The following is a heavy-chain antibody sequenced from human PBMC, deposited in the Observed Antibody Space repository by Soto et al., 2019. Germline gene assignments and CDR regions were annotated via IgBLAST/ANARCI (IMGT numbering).Heavy chain of an antibody. V-gene: IGHV4-4*02. CDR1: GGSISSSNW. Sequence: SETLSLTCAVSGGSISSSNWWSWVRQPPGKGLEWIGEIYHSGSTNYNPSLKSRVTISVDTSKNQFSLKLSSVTAAATAVYYCARVAADIASWLDPWGQGTLVTVSS. D-gene: IGHD5-12*01. CDR2: IYHSGST. J-gene: IGHJ5*02. CDR3: ARVAADIASWLDP.